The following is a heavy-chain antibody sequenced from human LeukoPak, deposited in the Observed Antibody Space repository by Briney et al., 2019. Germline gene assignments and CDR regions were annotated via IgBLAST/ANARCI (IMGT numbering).Heavy chain of an antibody. Sequence: GGSLRLSCAASGFTFSSYGMHWVRQTPGKGLEWVAVIWYDGSNKYYADSVKGRFTISRDNSKNTLYLQMNSLRAEDTAVYYCARGRQQLGLFDYWGQGTLVTVSS. CDR3: ARGRQQLGLFDY. CDR2: IWYDGSNK. J-gene: IGHJ4*02. D-gene: IGHD6-13*01. V-gene: IGHV3-33*01. CDR1: GFTFSSYG.